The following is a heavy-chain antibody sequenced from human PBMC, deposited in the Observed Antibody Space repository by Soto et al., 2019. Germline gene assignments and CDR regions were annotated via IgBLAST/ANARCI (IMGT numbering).Heavy chain of an antibody. CDR2: IYLDDDK. D-gene: IGHD2-15*01. V-gene: IGHV2-5*02. CDR3: AHRDYPIRYCSGGSCPHNWFDP. CDR1: GFSLSTSGVG. Sequence: QITLKESGPTLVKPTQTLTLTCTFSGFSLSTSGVGVGWIRQPPGKALEWLALIYLDDDKRYNPSLKSRHTITKDPSKNQVVLTMTNMDPVDTPTYYCAHRDYPIRYCSGGSCPHNWFDPWGQGTLVTVSS. J-gene: IGHJ5*02.